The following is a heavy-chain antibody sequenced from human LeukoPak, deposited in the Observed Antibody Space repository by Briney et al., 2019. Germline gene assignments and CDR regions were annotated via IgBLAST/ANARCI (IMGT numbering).Heavy chain of an antibody. J-gene: IGHJ3*02. Sequence: GGSLRLSCTASGFTFGDYAMSWFRQAPGKGLEWVGFIRSKAYGGTTEYAASVKGRFTISRDDSKSIAYLQMNSLKTEDTAVYYCTRDRGYYYDTDSFDIWGQGTMVTVSS. V-gene: IGHV3-49*03. CDR2: IRSKAYGGTT. CDR3: TRDRGYYYDTDSFDI. D-gene: IGHD3-22*01. CDR1: GFTFGDYA.